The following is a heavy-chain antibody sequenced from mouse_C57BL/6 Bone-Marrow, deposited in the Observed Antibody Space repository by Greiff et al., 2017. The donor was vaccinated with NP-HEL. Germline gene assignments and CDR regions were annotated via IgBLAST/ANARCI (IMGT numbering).Heavy chain of an antibody. CDR1: GYTFTDHT. J-gene: IGHJ4*01. V-gene: IGHV1-78*01. D-gene: IGHD2-1*01. CDR3: ASLYYGNSYYAMDY. Sequence: QVQLQQSDAELVKPGASVKISCKVSGYTFTDHTIHWMKQRPEQGLEWIGYIYPRDGSTKYNEKFKGKATLTADKSSSTAYMQLNSLTSEDSAVYCCASLYYGNSYYAMDYWGQGTSVTVSS. CDR2: IYPRDGST.